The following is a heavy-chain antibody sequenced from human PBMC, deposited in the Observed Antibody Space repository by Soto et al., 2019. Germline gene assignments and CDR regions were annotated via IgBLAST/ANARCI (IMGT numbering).Heavy chain of an antibody. V-gene: IGHV4-61*01. CDR2: IYYSGST. D-gene: IGHD3-10*01. Sequence: QVQLQESGPGLVKPSETLSLTCTVSGGSVSSGSYYWSWIRQPPGKGLEWIGYIYYSGSTNYKPPLKSPATISVDPSKNQFSLKLSSVTVADTAMYYCERFPGDPSMAPDAFDIWGQGTMVTVSS. CDR1: GGSVSSGSYY. J-gene: IGHJ3*02. CDR3: ERFPGDPSMAPDAFDI.